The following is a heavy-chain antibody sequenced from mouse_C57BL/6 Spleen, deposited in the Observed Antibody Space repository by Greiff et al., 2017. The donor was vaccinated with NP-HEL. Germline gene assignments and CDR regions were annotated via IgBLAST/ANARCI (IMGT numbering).Heavy chain of an antibody. V-gene: IGHV1-69*01. J-gene: IGHJ1*03. Sequence: QVQLQQSGAELVMPGASVKLSCKASGYTFTSYWMHWVKQRPGQGLEWIGEIDPSDSYPNYHQKFTGKSTLTVDNSSSTAYMQLSILTSEDSAVYDCARKEDYDYAWYFDVGGTGTTVTVSS. CDR1: GYTFTSYW. CDR3: ARKEDYDYAWYFDV. CDR2: IDPSDSYP. D-gene: IGHD2-4*01.